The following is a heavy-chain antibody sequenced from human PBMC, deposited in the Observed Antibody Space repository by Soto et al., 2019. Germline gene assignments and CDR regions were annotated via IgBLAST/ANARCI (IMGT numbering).Heavy chain of an antibody. Sequence: GQGLEWMGIINPSGGSTSYAQKFQGRVTMTRDTSTSTVYMELSSLRSEDTAVYYCARSFSGFFFKAEDGIRGYLPVSAFLLNRSSDL. CDR3: ARSFSGFFFKAEDGIRGYLPVSAFLLNRSSDL. J-gene: IGHJ2*01. V-gene: IGHV1-46*01. D-gene: IGHD5-18*01. CDR2: INPSGGST.